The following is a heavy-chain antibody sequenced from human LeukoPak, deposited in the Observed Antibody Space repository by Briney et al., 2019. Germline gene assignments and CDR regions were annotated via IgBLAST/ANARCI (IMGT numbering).Heavy chain of an antibody. D-gene: IGHD2-2*01. V-gene: IGHV3-74*01. J-gene: IGHJ6*02. Sequence: GGSLRLSCAASGFTFSAYWMHWVRQAPGKGLVWVSRLNTDGSDTRYADSVQGRFTISRDNAKNSLYLQMNSLRAEDTAVYYCARGVYCSSTSCSDYYYYYGMDVWGQGTTVTVSS. CDR3: ARGVYCSSTSCSDYYYYYGMDV. CDR1: GFTFSAYW. CDR2: LNTDGSDT.